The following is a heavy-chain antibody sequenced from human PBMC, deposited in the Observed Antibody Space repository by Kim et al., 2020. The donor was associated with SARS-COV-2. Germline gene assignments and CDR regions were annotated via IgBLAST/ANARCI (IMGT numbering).Heavy chain of an antibody. CDR3: ARVYSSSWYYYYYYMDV. Sequence: GGSLRLSCAASGFTFSSYWMSWVRQAPGKGLEWVANIKQDGSEKYYVDSVKGRFTISRDNAKNSLYLQMNSLRAEDTAVYYCARVYSSSWYYYYYYMDVWGKGTTVTVSS. J-gene: IGHJ6*03. V-gene: IGHV3-7*01. D-gene: IGHD6-13*01. CDR2: IKQDGSEK. CDR1: GFTFSSYW.